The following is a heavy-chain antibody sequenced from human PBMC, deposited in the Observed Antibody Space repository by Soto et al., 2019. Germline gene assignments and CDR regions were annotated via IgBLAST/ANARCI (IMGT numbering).Heavy chain of an antibody. J-gene: IGHJ4*02. D-gene: IGHD6-19*01. Sequence: QVQLQESGPGLVKPSETLSLTCTVSGGSVSSGSYYWSWIRQPPGKGLEWIGYIYYSGSTNYNPYLNSRVTISVDTSKHQFSLKLNSVTAADTAVYYCASYSSGWYDVSYWGQGTLVTVSS. V-gene: IGHV4-61*01. CDR1: GGSVSSGSYY. CDR3: ASYSSGWYDVSY. CDR2: IYYSGST.